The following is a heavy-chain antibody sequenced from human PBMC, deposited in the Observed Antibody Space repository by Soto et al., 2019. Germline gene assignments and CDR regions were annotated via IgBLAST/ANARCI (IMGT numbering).Heavy chain of an antibody. CDR3: AKDDYDFWSGSLNYYYYRMDV. CDR1: GFTFSSYA. D-gene: IGHD3-3*01. CDR2: ISGSGGST. Sequence: QPGGSLRLSCAASGFTFSSYAMSWVRQAPGKXLEWVSAISGSGGSTYYADSVKGRFTISRDNSKNTLYLQMNSLRAEDTAVYYCAKDDYDFWSGSLNYYYYRMDVWGQGTTVTVSS. V-gene: IGHV3-23*01. J-gene: IGHJ6*02.